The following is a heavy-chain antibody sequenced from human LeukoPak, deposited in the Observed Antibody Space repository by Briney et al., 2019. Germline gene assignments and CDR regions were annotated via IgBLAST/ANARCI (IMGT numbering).Heavy chain of an antibody. CDR2: ISGSGGST. V-gene: IGHV3-23*01. D-gene: IGHD6-13*01. Sequence: PGGSLRLSCAASGFIFTDYWMHWVRQAPGKGLAWVSTISGSGGSTYYADSVKGRFTISRDNSKNTLYLQMNSLRAEDTAVYYCAKRGGSSWSQFDYWGQGTLVTVSS. CDR1: GFIFTDYW. CDR3: AKRGGSSWSQFDY. J-gene: IGHJ4*02.